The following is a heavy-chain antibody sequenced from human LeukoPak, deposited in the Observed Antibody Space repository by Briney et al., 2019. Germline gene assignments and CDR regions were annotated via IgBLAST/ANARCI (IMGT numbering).Heavy chain of an antibody. CDR2: IYYSGST. V-gene: IGHV4-59*01. Sequence: ESSETLSLTCTVSGGSISSYYWSWFRQSPGKGLEWIGYIYYSGSTNYNPSLKSRVTISVDTSKNQFSLKLSSVAAADTAIYYCARGLEMGSNSGGSDWFDPWGQGTLVTVSS. J-gene: IGHJ5*02. CDR3: ARGLEMGSNSGGSDWFDP. CDR1: GGSISSYY. D-gene: IGHD2-15*01.